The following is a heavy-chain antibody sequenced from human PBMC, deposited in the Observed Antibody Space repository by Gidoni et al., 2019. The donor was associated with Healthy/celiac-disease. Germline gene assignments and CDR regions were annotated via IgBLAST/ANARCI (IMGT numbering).Heavy chain of an antibody. J-gene: IGHJ6*02. Sequence: QVQLVQSGAEVKKPGSSVKVSCKASGGTFSSYAINWVRQAPGQGLEWMGGIIPIFGTANYAQKFQGRVTITADESTSTAYMELSSLRSEDTAVYYCARVLRAPIQGPAYTVTYALQYYYYGMDVWGQGTTVTVSS. D-gene: IGHD4-4*01. CDR1: GGTFSSYA. V-gene: IGHV1-69*01. CDR3: ARVLRAPIQGPAYTVTYALQYYYYGMDV. CDR2: IIPIFGTA.